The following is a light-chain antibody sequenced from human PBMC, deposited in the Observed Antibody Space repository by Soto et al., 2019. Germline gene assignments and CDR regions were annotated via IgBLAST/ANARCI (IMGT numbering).Light chain of an antibody. V-gene: IGKV3-15*01. CDR2: GAS. CDR3: QHYNSYSEA. CDR1: QSVRSN. J-gene: IGKJ1*01. Sequence: EIVMTQSPATLSASPGERATLSCRASQSVRSNLAWYQQKPGQAPRLLIYGASTRATGIPDRFSGSGSGTEFTLTISSLQPDDFATYYCQHYNSYSEAFGQGTKVDNK.